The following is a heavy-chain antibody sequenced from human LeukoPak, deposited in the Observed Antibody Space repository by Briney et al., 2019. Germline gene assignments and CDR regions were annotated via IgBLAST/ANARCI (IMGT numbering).Heavy chain of an antibody. Sequence: SETLSLTCTVSGGSLSSGDYYWSWIRQPPGKGLEWFGYIYYSGSTYCNPSLKSRVTISVDTSKNQFSLKLSSVTAADTAVYYCARECSTSCYTGDYWGQGTLVAVSS. CDR2: IYYSGST. V-gene: IGHV4-30-4*08. J-gene: IGHJ4*02. D-gene: IGHD2-2*02. CDR3: ARECSTSCYTGDY. CDR1: GGSLSSGDYY.